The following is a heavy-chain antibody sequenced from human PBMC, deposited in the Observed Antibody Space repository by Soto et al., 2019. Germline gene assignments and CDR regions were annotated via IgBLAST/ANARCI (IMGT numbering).Heavy chain of an antibody. V-gene: IGHV3-30-3*01. CDR3: ARDLRFLEWLLSPVDYYGMDV. CDR1: GFTFSSYA. J-gene: IGHJ6*02. D-gene: IGHD3-3*01. Sequence: GGSLRLSCAASGFTFSSYAMHWVRQAPGKGLEWVAVISYDGSNKYYADSVKGRFTISRDNSKNTLYLQMNSLRAEDTAVYYCARDLRFLEWLLSPVDYYGMDVWGQGTTVTVSS. CDR2: ISYDGSNK.